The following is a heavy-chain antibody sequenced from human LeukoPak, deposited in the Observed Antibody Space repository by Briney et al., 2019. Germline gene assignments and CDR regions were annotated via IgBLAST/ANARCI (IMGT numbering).Heavy chain of an antibody. V-gene: IGHV4-34*01. Sequence: YWSWIXXXPGKGLEWIGEINHSGSTNYNPSLKSRVTISVDTSKNQFSLKLSSVTAADTAVYYCARYRHYYYGMDVWGQGTTVTVSS. CDR1: Y. CDR2: INHSGST. D-gene: IGHD1-26*01. CDR3: ARYRHYYYGMDV. J-gene: IGHJ6*02.